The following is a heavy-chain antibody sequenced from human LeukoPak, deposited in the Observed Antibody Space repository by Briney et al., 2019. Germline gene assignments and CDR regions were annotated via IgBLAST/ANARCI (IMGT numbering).Heavy chain of an antibody. CDR1: GYTFSGYY. CDR2: INPNSGGT. D-gene: IGHD2-2*01. CDR3: ARGAPDIVVVPAARIRYYYYGMDV. J-gene: IGHJ6*02. Sequence: ASVKVSCKASGYTFSGYYIHWVRQAPGQGLEWMGWINPNSGGTNYAQKFQGRVTMTRDTSSTTAYMELSRLRSDDTAVYYCARGAPDIVVVPAARIRYYYYGMDVWGQGTTVTVSS. V-gene: IGHV1-2*02.